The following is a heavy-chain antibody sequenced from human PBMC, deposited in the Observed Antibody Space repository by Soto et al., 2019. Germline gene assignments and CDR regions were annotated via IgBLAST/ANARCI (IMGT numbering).Heavy chain of an antibody. V-gene: IGHV3-23*01. CDR3: AKDSEAVDTAMGGNDY. CDR1: GFTFSSYA. CDR2: ISGSGGST. J-gene: IGHJ4*02. Sequence: GGSLRLSCAASGFTFSSYAMSWVRQAPGKGLEWVSAISGSGGSTYYADSVKGRFTISRDNSKNTLYLQMNSLRAEDTAVYYCAKDSEAVDTAMGGNDYWGQGTLVTVSS. D-gene: IGHD5-18*01.